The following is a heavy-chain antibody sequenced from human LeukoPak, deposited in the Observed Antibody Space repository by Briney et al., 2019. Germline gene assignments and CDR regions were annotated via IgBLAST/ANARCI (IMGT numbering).Heavy chain of an antibody. CDR2: IYSGGST. CDR1: GFTVSSNY. Sequence: GGSLRLSCAASGFTVSSNYMSWVRQAPGKGLEWVSVIYSGGSTYYADSVKGRFTISRDNSKNTLYLQMNSLRAEDTAVYYCARDHMYDSSGYYRGLGAFDIWGQGTMVTVSS. CDR3: ARDHMYDSSGYYRGLGAFDI. D-gene: IGHD3-22*01. J-gene: IGHJ3*02. V-gene: IGHV3-66*01.